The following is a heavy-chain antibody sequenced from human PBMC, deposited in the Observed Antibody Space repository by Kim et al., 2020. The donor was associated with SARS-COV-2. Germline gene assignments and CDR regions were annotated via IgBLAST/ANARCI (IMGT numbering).Heavy chain of an antibody. V-gene: IGHV4-34*01. CDR3: ARVGYYDSSGHLG. J-gene: IGHJ4*02. CDR2: INHSGST. D-gene: IGHD3-22*01. CDR1: GGSFSGYY. Sequence: SETLSLTCAVYGGSFSGYYWSWIRQPPGKGLEWIGEINHSGSTNYNPSLKSRVTISVDTSKNQFSLKLSSVTAADTAVYYCARVGYYDSSGHLGWGQGTLVTVSS.